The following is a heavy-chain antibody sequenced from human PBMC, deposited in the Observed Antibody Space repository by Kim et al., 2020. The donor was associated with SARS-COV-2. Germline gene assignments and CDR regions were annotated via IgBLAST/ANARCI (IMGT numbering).Heavy chain of an antibody. J-gene: IGHJ1*01. CDR2: MYYSGSS. CDR1: GGSISSSSYY. D-gene: IGHD4-17*01. CDR3: ARHLGDYLSPMAS. V-gene: IGHV4-39*01. Sequence: SETLSLTCTVSGGSISSSSYYWGWIRQPPGKGLEWIGNMYYSGSSYYNPSLKSRVTISVYTSKNQFSLKLSSVTAADTAVYYCARHLGDYLSPMASWGQGTLVTVSS.